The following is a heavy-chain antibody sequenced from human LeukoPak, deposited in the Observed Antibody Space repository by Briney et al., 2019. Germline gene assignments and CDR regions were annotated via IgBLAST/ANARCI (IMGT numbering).Heavy chain of an antibody. Sequence: ASVKVSCKASGYTFTNFGISWVRQAPGQGLEWMGWISAYNGNTNYAQRLQGRVTMTTDTSTSTAYMELRSLRSDDTAVYYCARDSNPEIMITFGGVLGYFDYWGQGTLVTVSS. CDR2: ISAYNGNT. CDR1: GYTFTNFG. CDR3: ARDSNPEIMITFGGVLGYFDY. J-gene: IGHJ4*02. V-gene: IGHV1-18*01. D-gene: IGHD3-16*02.